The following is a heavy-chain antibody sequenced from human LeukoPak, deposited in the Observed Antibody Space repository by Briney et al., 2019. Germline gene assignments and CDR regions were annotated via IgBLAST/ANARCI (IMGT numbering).Heavy chain of an antibody. V-gene: IGHV3-23*01. CDR1: GFTFSHYA. D-gene: IGHD1-1*01. CDR2: ISGSGGST. Sequence: GGSLRLSCAASGFTFSHYAMSWVRQAPGKGLEWVSAISGSGGSTYYADSVKGRFTISGDNAKSSLYLQMSSLRAEDTAVYFCATTGNFYDMDVWGKGTTVTVSS. CDR3: ATTGNFYDMDV. J-gene: IGHJ6*03.